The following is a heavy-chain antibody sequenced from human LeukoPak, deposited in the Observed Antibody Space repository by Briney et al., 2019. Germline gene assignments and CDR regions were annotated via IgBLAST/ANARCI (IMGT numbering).Heavy chain of an antibody. Sequence: SVKVSCKASGGTLSSYAISWVRQAPGQGLEWMGGIIPIFGTANYAQKFQGRVTITADESTSTAYMELSSLRSEDTAVYYCASYSGRQPGYGWFDPWGQGTLDTVSS. CDR3: ASYSGRQPGYGWFDP. CDR2: IIPIFGTA. D-gene: IGHD5-18*01. V-gene: IGHV1-69*13. CDR1: GGTLSSYA. J-gene: IGHJ5*02.